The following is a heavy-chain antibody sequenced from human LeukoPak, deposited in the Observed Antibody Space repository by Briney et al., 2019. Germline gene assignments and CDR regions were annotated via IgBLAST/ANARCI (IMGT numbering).Heavy chain of an antibody. CDR3: ARGTHYYDRSGYGETVYYFDY. D-gene: IGHD3-22*01. CDR2: INHSGST. V-gene: IGHV4-34*01. Sequence: PSETLSLTCAVYGGSFSGYYWSWIRQPPGKGLEWIGEINHSGSTNYNPSLKSRVTMSVDTSKNQFSLNLSSVTAADTAVYYCARGTHYYDRSGYGETVYYFDYWGQGTLVTVSS. CDR1: GGSFSGYY. J-gene: IGHJ4*02.